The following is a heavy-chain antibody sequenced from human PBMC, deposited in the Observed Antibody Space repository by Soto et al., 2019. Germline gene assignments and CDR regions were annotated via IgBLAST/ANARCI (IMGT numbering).Heavy chain of an antibody. CDR3: ASLYFGGRPPFVSP. CDR1: GGSISSSSYY. J-gene: IGHJ5*02. CDR2: IYYSGST. V-gene: IGHV4-39*01. D-gene: IGHD2-15*01. Sequence: PSETLSLTCTVSGGSISSSSYYWGWIRQPPGKGLEWIGSIYYSGSTYYNPSLKSRVTISVDTSKDQFSLKLSSVTAADTAVYYCASLYFGGRPPFVSPWGQGTLVTVSS.